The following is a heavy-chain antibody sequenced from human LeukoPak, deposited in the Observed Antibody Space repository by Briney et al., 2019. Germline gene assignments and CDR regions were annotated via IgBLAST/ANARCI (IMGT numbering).Heavy chain of an antibody. CDR3: AREEYYYDRSGYYLPYYFDY. Sequence: PGGSLRLSCAASGFTFSSYSMNWVRQAPGKGLEWVSYISSSSSTIYYADSVKGRFTISRDNAKNSLYLQMNSLRAEGTAVYYCAREEYYYDRSGYYLPYYFDYWGQGTLLTVSS. D-gene: IGHD3-22*01. V-gene: IGHV3-48*01. CDR1: GFTFSSYS. CDR2: ISSSSSTI. J-gene: IGHJ4*02.